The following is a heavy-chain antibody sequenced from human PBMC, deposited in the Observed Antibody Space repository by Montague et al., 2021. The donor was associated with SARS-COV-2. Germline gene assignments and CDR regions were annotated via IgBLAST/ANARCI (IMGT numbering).Heavy chain of an antibody. V-gene: IGHV4-38-2*02. D-gene: IGHD5-18*01. CDR2: IYFSGTT. J-gene: IGHJ6*02. Sequence: SETLSLTCTGSGASISSSYYWGWIRQPSGKGLEWIGSIYFSGTTYYNPSLKSRVTISEDSSRRQFSLKLSSVTAADTAVYYCAREAQLGYSYGTGYYYGMDVWGQGTTVTVSS. CDR1: GASISSSYY. CDR3: AREAQLGYSYGTGYYYGMDV.